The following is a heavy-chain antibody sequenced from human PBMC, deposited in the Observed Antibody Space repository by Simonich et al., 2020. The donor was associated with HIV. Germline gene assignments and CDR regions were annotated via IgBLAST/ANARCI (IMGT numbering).Heavy chain of an antibody. CDR3: ARRHPTTVTTPYFDY. Sequence: QVQLQQWGAGLLKPSETLSLTCAVYGGSFSGYYWSWIRQPPGKGLELIGEINHRVSNNNNPSLKSRVTISVDTSKNQFSLKLSSVTAADTAVYYCARRHPTTVTTPYFDYWGQGTLVTVSS. CDR2: INHRVSN. V-gene: IGHV4-34*01. J-gene: IGHJ4*02. D-gene: IGHD4-17*01. CDR1: GGSFSGYY.